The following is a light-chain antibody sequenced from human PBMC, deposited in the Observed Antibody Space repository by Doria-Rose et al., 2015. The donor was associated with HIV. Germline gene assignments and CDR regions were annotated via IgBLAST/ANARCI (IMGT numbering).Light chain of an antibody. J-gene: IGKJ3*01. CDR3: QQYYDTPS. V-gene: IGKV4-1*01. CDR2: WAS. Sequence: DIRVTQSPESLGMSLGERATLNCKSNQSLLYTSKNYLAWYQQKPGQPPKLLIYWASTRQSGFPARFSGSVSGTDFTPTISSLEAEDVAVYYCQQYYDTPSFGPGTTVDIK. CDR1: QSLLYTSKNY.